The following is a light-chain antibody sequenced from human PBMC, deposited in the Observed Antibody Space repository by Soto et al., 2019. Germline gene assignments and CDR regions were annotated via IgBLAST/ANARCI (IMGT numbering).Light chain of an antibody. J-gene: IGLJ1*01. Sequence: QSVLTQPPSASGTPGQRVTISCSGSSSNIGSNTVNWYQQLPGTAPKLLIYSNNQRPSGVPDRFSGSKSGTSASLAISGLQSEDEADYYCAAWDDGLNVPYVFGNGTKVTVL. V-gene: IGLV1-44*01. CDR1: SSNIGSNT. CDR3: AAWDDGLNVPYV. CDR2: SNN.